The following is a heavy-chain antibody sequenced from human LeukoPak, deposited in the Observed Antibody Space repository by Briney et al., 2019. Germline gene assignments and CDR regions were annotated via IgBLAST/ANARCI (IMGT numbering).Heavy chain of an antibody. CDR2: IYYSGST. J-gene: IGHJ6*03. CDR1: GGSISSYY. CDR3: ARVRDIGYCSSTSCYPNYYMDV. Sequence: SETLSLTCTVSGGSISSYYWSWIRQPPGKGLEWIGYIYYSGSTNYNPSLRSRVTISVDTSKNQFSLKLSSVTAADTAVYYCARVRDIGYCSSTSCYPNYYMDVWGKGTTVTVSS. V-gene: IGHV4-59*01. D-gene: IGHD2-2*01.